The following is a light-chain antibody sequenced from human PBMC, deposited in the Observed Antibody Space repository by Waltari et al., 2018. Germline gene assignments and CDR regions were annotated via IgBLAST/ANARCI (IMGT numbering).Light chain of an antibody. Sequence: WYQPHVGKAPKLMIYDVTKRPSGVSYRFSGSKSGNTASLTISGLQAEDEADYYCSSYTGSSTWVFGGGTKLTVL. CDR2: DVT. J-gene: IGLJ3*02. CDR3: SSYTGSSTWV. V-gene: IGLV2-14*04.